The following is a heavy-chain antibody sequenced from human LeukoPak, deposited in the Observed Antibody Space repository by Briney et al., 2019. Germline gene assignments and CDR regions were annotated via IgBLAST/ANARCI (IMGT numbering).Heavy chain of an antibody. CDR3: ARWGGTRQLYFDY. D-gene: IGHD3-16*01. V-gene: IGHV3-33*01. CDR2: INYDGSNR. CDR1: GFSLSNYG. Sequence: PGGSLRLSCAAPGFSLSNYGLHCVRQGPGKGLEWLAVINYDGSNRYYADSVKGRFTISKDSSENTLYLQMNSLRADDTAMYYCARWGGTRQLYFDYWGQGTLATVSS. J-gene: IGHJ4*02.